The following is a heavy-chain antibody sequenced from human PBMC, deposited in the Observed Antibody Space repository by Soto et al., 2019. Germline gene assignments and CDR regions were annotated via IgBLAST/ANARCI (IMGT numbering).Heavy chain of an antibody. V-gene: IGHV1-18*04. J-gene: IGHJ5*02. CDR2: ISLYSDGT. Sequence: ASVKVSCKTSGYNFNDYYIYWVRQAPGQPLEWLGWISLYSDGTNYAQKFQGRVSMTTDTSTTTAYMELRSLRSDDTAVYYCARVVPGAEAWFGPWGQGTLVTVSS. CDR3: ARVVPGAEAWFGP. D-gene: IGHD2-2*01. CDR1: GYNFNDYY.